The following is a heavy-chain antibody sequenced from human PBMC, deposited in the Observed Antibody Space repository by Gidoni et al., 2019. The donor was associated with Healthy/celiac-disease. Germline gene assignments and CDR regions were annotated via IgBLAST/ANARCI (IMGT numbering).Heavy chain of an antibody. Sequence: EVQLVESGGGLVQPGGSLRLAWAASGFTVSDHYMDWGRQAPGKGLVWVGRTRNKANSYATEYAASAKGSFTISRDDSKNSVSLQMHSPLTEDTALYYCARTSFEDFAFDIWGQGTMVTVSS. V-gene: IGHV3-72*01. CDR3: ARTSFEDFAFDI. CDR1: GFTVSDHY. J-gene: IGHJ3*02. CDR2: TRNKANSYAT. D-gene: IGHD2-15*01.